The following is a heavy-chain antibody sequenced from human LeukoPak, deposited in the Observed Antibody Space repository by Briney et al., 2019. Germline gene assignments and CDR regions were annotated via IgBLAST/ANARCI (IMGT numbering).Heavy chain of an antibody. D-gene: IGHD3-10*01. V-gene: IGHV3-33*01. CDR3: ARAVGPYDY. Sequence: GGSLRLSCAASGFTFSTYGIHGGRQAPGKGLEWVAVIWHDGSNKYYADSVKGRFTISRDNSKNTLYLQMNSLRAEDTAVYFCARAVGPYDYWGQGTLVTVSS. CDR2: IWHDGSNK. J-gene: IGHJ4*02. CDR1: GFTFSTYG.